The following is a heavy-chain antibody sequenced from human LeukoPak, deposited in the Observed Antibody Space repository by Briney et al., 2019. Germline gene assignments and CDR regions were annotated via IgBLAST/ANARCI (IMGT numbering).Heavy chain of an antibody. Sequence: SQTLSLTCTVSGGSISSGGYYWSWIRQHPGKGLEWIGYIYYSGSTYYNPSLKSRVTISVDTSKNQFSLKLSSVTAADTVVYYCARIDYGDYVGLDYWGQGTLVTVSS. V-gene: IGHV4-31*03. CDR2: IYYSGST. CDR1: GGSISSGGYY. D-gene: IGHD4-17*01. J-gene: IGHJ4*02. CDR3: ARIDYGDYVGLDY.